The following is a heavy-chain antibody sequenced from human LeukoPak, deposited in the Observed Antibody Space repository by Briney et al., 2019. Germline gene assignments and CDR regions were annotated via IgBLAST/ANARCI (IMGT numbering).Heavy chain of an antibody. V-gene: IGHV4-31*03. CDR1: GGSISSGGYY. CDR3: ARRLGTYYYDSSGWYYFDY. CDR2: IYYSGST. D-gene: IGHD3-22*01. Sequence: PSETLSLTCTVSGGSISSGGYYWSWIRQHPGKGLEWIGYIYYSGSTYYNPSLKSRVTISVDTSKNQFSLKLSSVAAADTAVYYCARRLGTYYYDSSGWYYFDYWGQGTLVTVSS. J-gene: IGHJ4*02.